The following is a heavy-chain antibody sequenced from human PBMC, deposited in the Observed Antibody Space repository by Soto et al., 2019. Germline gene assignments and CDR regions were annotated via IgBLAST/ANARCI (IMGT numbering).Heavy chain of an antibody. CDR2: ISRSGDVI. J-gene: IGHJ6*02. D-gene: IGHD3-16*01. Sequence: GGSLRLSCAASEFSLSDYEMHWVRQAPGGGLEWLSYISRSGDVIYYADSARGRFAISRDNAKDTLYLQMNSLTVEDTAVYYCAGAAYASLRYSASFYGMDVWGPGTTVTVSS. CDR1: EFSLSDYE. CDR3: AGAAYASLRYSASFYGMDV. V-gene: IGHV3-48*03.